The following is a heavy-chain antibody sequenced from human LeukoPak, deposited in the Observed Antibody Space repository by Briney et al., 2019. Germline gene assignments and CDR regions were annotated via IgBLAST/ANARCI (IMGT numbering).Heavy chain of an antibody. CDR3: AKDVYGDYGGLDY. D-gene: IGHD4-17*01. Sequence: GGSLRLSCAASGCLFSPYAVSWVRHAPGEGLEWVSSIRGSDGSTYYADSVKGRFAISRDNTKNTLYLQMNSLRGEDTAVYFCAKDVYGDYGGLDYWGQGTLVTVSS. CDR1: GCLFSPYA. V-gene: IGHV3-23*01. CDR2: IRGSDGST. J-gene: IGHJ4*02.